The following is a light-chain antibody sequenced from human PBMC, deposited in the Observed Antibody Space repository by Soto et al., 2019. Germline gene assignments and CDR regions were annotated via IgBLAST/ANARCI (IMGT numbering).Light chain of an antibody. CDR1: SSDVGGYNS. J-gene: IGLJ2*01. CDR3: SSYAGSKNFV. CDR2: EVS. V-gene: IGLV2-8*01. Sequence: QSVLTQPPSASGSPGQSVTISCTGTSSDVGGYNSVSWYQQHPGKAPKLVIYEVSKRPSGVPDRFSASKSDNTASLTVSGLQAEDEADYYCSSYAGSKNFVFGGGTKLTVL.